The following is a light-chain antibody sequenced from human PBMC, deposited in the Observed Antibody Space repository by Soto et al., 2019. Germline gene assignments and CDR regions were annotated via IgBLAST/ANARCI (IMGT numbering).Light chain of an antibody. CDR1: QGISSY. Sequence: AIRMTQSPSSRSASTGDRVTITCRASQGISSYLAWYQQKPGKAPKLLIYAASTLQSGVPSRFSGSGSGTDFTLTISCLQSEDFATYYCQQYYSYPLTFGGGTKVEIK. J-gene: IGKJ4*01. CDR3: QQYYSYPLT. V-gene: IGKV1-8*01. CDR2: AAS.